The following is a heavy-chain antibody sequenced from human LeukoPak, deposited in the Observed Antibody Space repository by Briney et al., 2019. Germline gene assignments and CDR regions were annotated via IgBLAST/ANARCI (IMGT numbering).Heavy chain of an antibody. Sequence: SVKVSCKASGGTFSNYSISWVRQAPGQGLEWVGGVIPIFGTANYAQKFQGRVTITADKSTSTAYMELSSLRSEDTAVYYCARVWTYSYGLGAFDYWGQGTLVTVSS. CDR1: GGTFSNYS. J-gene: IGHJ4*02. V-gene: IGHV1-69*06. CDR2: VIPIFGTA. CDR3: ARVWTYSYGLGAFDY. D-gene: IGHD5-18*01.